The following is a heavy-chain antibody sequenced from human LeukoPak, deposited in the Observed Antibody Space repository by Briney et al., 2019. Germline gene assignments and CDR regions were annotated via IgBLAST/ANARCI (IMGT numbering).Heavy chain of an antibody. J-gene: IGHJ6*03. CDR1: GFTFSSYA. CDR3: ARIGLGEYVMTYYMDV. D-gene: IGHD3-10*01. Sequence: PGGSLRLSCAASGFTFSSYAMSWVRQAPGKGLEWVSSISSSSIYIYYADSVKGRFTISRDNAKNSLYLQMNSLRAEDTAVYYCARIGLGEYVMTYYMDVWGKGTTVTVSS. V-gene: IGHV3-21*01. CDR2: ISSSSIYI.